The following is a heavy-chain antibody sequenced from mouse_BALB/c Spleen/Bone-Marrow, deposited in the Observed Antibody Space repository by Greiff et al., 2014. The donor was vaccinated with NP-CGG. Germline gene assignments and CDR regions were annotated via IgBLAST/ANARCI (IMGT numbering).Heavy chain of an antibody. D-gene: IGHD2-1*01. J-gene: IGHJ4*01. CDR3: ARQGVYYGKTYYAMDY. CDR2: ISNGGGST. Sequence: EVQVVESGGGLVQPGGSLKISCAASGFTFSSYIMPWVRQTPEKRLEWVAYISNGGGSTYYPDTVKGRFTISRDNAKNTLYLQMISLKSEDTAMYYCARQGVYYGKTYYAMDYWGQGTSVTVSS. CDR1: GFTFSSYI. V-gene: IGHV5-12-2*01.